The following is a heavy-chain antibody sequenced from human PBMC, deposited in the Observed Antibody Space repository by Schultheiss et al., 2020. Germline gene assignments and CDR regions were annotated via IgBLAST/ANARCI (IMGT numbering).Heavy chain of an antibody. CDR3: AGSPSPSLGY. Sequence: GSLRLSCAASGFTFRSHAMSWVRQAPGKGLEWVSGISGNGGSTYYADSVKGRFTISRDKSKNTLYLQMNSLRAEDTALYYCAGSPSPSLGYWGQGTLVTVAS. CDR2: ISGNGGST. V-gene: IGHV3-23*01. CDR1: GFTFRSHA. D-gene: IGHD3-16*01. J-gene: IGHJ4*02.